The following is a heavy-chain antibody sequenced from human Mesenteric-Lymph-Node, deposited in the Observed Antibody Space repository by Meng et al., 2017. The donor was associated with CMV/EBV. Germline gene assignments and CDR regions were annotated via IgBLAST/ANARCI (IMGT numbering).Heavy chain of an antibody. CDR2: ISYDGSNE. CDR3: ARDGIAYQLLGRLDY. Sequence: GESLKISCAASGFTFSIYAMHWARQAPGKGLEWVAVISYDGSNEYYADSVKGRFTISRDNSKNTPFLQMNSLRADDTAIYYCARDGIAYQLLGRLDYWGQGTLVTVSS. D-gene: IGHD2-2*01. J-gene: IGHJ4*02. CDR1: GFTFSIYA. V-gene: IGHV3-30*04.